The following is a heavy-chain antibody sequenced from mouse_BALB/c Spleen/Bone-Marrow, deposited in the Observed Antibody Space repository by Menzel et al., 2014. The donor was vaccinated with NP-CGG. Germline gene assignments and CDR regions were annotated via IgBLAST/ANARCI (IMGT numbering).Heavy chain of an antibody. J-gene: IGHJ3*01. CDR1: GFTFSSFG. D-gene: IGHD2-4*01. Sequence: EVKLVESGGGLVQPGGSRKLSCAASGFTFSSFGMHWVRQAPEKGLEWVAYISSGSRTIYYADTVKGRFTISRDNPKNTLFLQMTSLRSKDTAMYYCARNYDFWFGYWGQGTLVTVSA. CDR2: ISSGSRTI. V-gene: IGHV5-17*02. CDR3: ARNYDFWFGY.